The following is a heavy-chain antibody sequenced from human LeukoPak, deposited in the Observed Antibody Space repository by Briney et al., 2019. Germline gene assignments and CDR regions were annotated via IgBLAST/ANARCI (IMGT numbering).Heavy chain of an antibody. V-gene: IGHV4-30-2*01. CDR1: GGSISSGGYY. Sequence: SSQTLSLTCTVSGGSISSGGYYWSWIRQPPGKGLEWIEYIYHSGSTYYNPSLKSRVTISVDRSKNQFSLKLSSVTAADTAVYYWARDWMGYCSSTSCDPPHYYYMDVWGKGTTVTVSS. CDR3: ARDWMGYCSSTSCDPPHYYYMDV. J-gene: IGHJ6*03. D-gene: IGHD2-2*01. CDR2: IYHSGST.